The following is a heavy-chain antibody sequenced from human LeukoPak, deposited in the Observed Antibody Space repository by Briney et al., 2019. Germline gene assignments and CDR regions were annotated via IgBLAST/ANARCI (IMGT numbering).Heavy chain of an antibody. CDR2: ISGGGGST. Sequence: GGSLRLSCVGSGFTVSSNCMSWVRQAPGKGLEWVSTISGGGGSTYYADSVKGRFTISRDNSKNTLYLQVNSLRAEDTAVYYCAKGGKWDVTPFDYWGQGTLVTVSS. CDR1: GFTVSSNC. CDR3: AKGGKWDVTPFDY. J-gene: IGHJ4*02. V-gene: IGHV3-23*01. D-gene: IGHD1-26*01.